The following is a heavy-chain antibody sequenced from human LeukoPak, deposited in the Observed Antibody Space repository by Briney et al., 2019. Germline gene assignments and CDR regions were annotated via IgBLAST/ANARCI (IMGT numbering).Heavy chain of an antibody. CDR2: IYHSGST. D-gene: IGHD1-26*01. CDR3: ARGSGGIYYGGIDY. CDR1: GASISSDGYS. Sequence: SQTLSLTCAVSGASISSDGYSWSWLRQPPGKGLEWIGYIYHSGSTYYNPSLKSRATISVDRSKNQFSLNLSSATAADTAVYYCARGSGGIYYGGIDYWGQGTLVIVSS. J-gene: IGHJ4*02. V-gene: IGHV4-30-2*01.